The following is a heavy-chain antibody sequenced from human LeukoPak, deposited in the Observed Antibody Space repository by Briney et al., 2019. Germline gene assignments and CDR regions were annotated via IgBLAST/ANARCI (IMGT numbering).Heavy chain of an antibody. D-gene: IGHD1-1*01. Sequence: SETLSLTCTVSGDSIIGYYWSWIRQPPGKGLEWIGYIHYSGSTNYNPSLKSRVTISIDTSRSHFSLRLNSATAADTAVYYCARGERLGPDFWGQGTLVTVSS. CDR3: ARGERLGPDF. CDR2: IHYSGST. CDR1: GDSIIGYY. V-gene: IGHV4-59*01. J-gene: IGHJ4*02.